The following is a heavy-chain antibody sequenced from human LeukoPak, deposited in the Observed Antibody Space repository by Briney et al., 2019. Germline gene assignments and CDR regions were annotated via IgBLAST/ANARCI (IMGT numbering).Heavy chain of an antibody. D-gene: IGHD6-13*01. Sequence: SVRVSCKASGGTFSIYAISWVRQAPGQGLEWMGGIIPIFGTANYAQKFQGRVTITADKSTSTAYMELSSLRSEDTAVYYCAREATTEYSSSVSDAFDIWGQGTMVTVSS. J-gene: IGHJ3*02. CDR2: IIPIFGTA. CDR3: AREATTEYSSSVSDAFDI. CDR1: GGTFSIYA. V-gene: IGHV1-69*06.